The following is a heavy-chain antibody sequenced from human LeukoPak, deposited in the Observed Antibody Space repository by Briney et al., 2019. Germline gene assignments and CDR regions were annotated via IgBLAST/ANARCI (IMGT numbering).Heavy chain of an antibody. V-gene: IGHV1-18*01. Sequence: GASVKVSCKASGYTFTSYGISWVRQAPGQGLEWMGWISAYNGNTNYAQKLKGRVTMATDTSTSTAYMELRSLRSDDTAVYYCAREHDYGDQKGSLDYWGQGTLVTVSS. CDR2: ISAYNGNT. CDR1: GYTFTSYG. CDR3: AREHDYGDQKGSLDY. D-gene: IGHD4-17*01. J-gene: IGHJ4*02.